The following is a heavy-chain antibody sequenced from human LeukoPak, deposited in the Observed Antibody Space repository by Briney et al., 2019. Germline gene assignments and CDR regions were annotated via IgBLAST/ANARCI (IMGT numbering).Heavy chain of an antibody. CDR3: AKGAGYGDLGYFYYMDV. CDR2: VRYDGSDK. CDR1: GFTFSTYG. D-gene: IGHD4-17*01. J-gene: IGHJ6*03. Sequence: GESLKISCAASGFTFSTYGMHWVRQAPGKGLEWVAFVRYDGSDKYYVDSVKGRFTISRDNSRNTLYLQMNSLRAEDTAVYYCAKGAGYGDLGYFYYMDVWGKGTTVTVSS. V-gene: IGHV3-30*02.